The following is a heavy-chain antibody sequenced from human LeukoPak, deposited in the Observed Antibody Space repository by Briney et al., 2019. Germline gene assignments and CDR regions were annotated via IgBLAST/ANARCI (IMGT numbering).Heavy chain of an antibody. J-gene: IGHJ4*02. V-gene: IGHV1-69*05. CDR1: GGTFSSYA. Sequence: SVKVSCKASGGTFSSYAISWVRRAPGQGLEWMGRIIPIFGTANYAQKFQGRVTITTDESTSTAYMELSSLRSEDTAVYYCARDQCSGGSCYVDYWGQGTLVTVSS. CDR2: IIPIFGTA. CDR3: ARDQCSGGSCYVDY. D-gene: IGHD2-15*01.